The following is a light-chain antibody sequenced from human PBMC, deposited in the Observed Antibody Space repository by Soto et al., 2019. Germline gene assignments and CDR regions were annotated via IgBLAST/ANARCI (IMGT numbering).Light chain of an antibody. J-gene: IGKJ4*01. V-gene: IGKV3-20*01. CDR3: QHYGTSPH. Sequence: EIVLTQSPGTLSLSPGERATLSCRASQTVSSTYLAWYQQKPGQPPRLLIYDASSRATGIPDRFSGSGSGTDFTLTISRLEHEEFAVYYCQHYGTSPHFGGGTKVEIK. CDR2: DAS. CDR1: QTVSSTY.